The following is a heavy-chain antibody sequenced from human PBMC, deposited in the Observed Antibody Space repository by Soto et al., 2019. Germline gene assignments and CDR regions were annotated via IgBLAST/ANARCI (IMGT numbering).Heavy chain of an antibody. Sequence: QVHLVQSGAEVKKPGASVKVSCKASGYTFTSYGITWVRQAPGQGLEWMGWISAHNGNTDYAQKLQGRVLVTRDTSTSTAYMELRSLISDDTAVYYWARGRYGDYWGQGALVTVSS. D-gene: IGHD1-1*01. CDR1: GYTFTSYG. CDR3: ARGRYGDY. J-gene: IGHJ4*02. CDR2: ISAHNGNT. V-gene: IGHV1-18*01.